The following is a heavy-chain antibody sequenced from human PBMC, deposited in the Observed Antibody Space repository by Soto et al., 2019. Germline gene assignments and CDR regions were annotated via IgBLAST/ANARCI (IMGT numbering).Heavy chain of an antibody. J-gene: IGHJ4*02. CDR1: GGSISSYY. CDR2: IYYSGST. D-gene: IGHD3-22*01. V-gene: IGHV4-59*01. CDR3: ARVRGNYYDCSGYYSREYYFDY. Sequence: SETLSLTCTVSGGSISSYYWSWIRQPPGKGLEWIGYIYYSGSTNYNPSLKSRVTISVDTSKNQFSLKLSSVTAADTAVYYCARVRGNYYDCSGYYSREYYFDYWGQGTLVTVAS.